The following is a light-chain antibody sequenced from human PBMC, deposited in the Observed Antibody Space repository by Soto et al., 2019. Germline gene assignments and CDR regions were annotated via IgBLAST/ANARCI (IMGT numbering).Light chain of an antibody. Sequence: EIVMTQSPATLSVSPGERATLSCRASQSVSYYLAWYQQKPGQAPRLLIYDASSRATGVPDRFSGSGSGTDFTLTINSLQPEDFATYYCQKYNSVPLTFGPGTKVDIK. CDR1: QSVSYY. CDR3: QKYNSVPLT. V-gene: IGKV3D-15*01. CDR2: DAS. J-gene: IGKJ3*01.